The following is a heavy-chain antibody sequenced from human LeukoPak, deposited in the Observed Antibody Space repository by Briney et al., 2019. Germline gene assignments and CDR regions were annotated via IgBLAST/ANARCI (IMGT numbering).Heavy chain of an antibody. D-gene: IGHD1-7*01. J-gene: IGHJ4*02. CDR2: INPGDSEI. Sequence: GESLKISCKGSGYSFTNYWIAWVRQMPGKGLEWTGVINPGDSEIRYSPSFQGQVTISADKSISTAYLQWSSLAASDTAMVYCARHHLGTSRDWGQGTLVTVSS. V-gene: IGHV5-51*01. CDR1: GYSFTNYW. CDR3: ARHHLGTSRD.